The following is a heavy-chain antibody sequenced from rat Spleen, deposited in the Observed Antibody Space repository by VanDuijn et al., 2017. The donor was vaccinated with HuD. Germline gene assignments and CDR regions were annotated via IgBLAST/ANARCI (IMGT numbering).Heavy chain of an antibody. CDR1: GFAFSSYG. D-gene: IGHD1-11*01. J-gene: IGHJ3*01. Sequence: EVQLVESGGGLVQPGGSLKLSCAASGFAFSSYGMNWVRQAPPKGLKWVASISSGGGRTYYRDSVKGRVTVSRDNAKSTLYLQMDNVRSEDTATYYCARLGTEAIGNWFSYWGQGTLVTVSS. CDR2: ISSGGGRT. CDR3: ARLGTEAIGNWFSY. V-gene: IGHV5-19*01.